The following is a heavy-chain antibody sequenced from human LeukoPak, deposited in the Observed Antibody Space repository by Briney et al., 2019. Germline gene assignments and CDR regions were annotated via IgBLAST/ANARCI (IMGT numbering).Heavy chain of an antibody. V-gene: IGHV1-2*02. Sequence: ASVTVSCKASGYTFTVYYMHWVRQAPGQGREGMGWINPNSGGTNYAQKFQGRVTMTRDTSISTAYMELSRLRSDDTAVYYCARGRRADIVVVPAAHFHWFDPWGQGTLVTVSS. CDR1: GYTFTVYY. CDR3: ARGRRADIVVVPAAHFHWFDP. D-gene: IGHD2-2*01. CDR2: INPNSGGT. J-gene: IGHJ5*02.